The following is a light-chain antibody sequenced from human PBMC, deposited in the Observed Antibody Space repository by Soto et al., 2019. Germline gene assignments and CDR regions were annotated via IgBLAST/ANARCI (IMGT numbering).Light chain of an antibody. CDR2: AAA. Sequence: DIQLTQSPSFLSASVGDRVTITCRASQGISSYLAWYQQKPGKAPKLLIYAAATLQSGVPSRFSGSGSGTEFTLTISSLQPEDFATYSCQQLNSYSVTFGQGTKLEIK. J-gene: IGKJ2*01. V-gene: IGKV1-9*01. CDR1: QGISSY. CDR3: QQLNSYSVT.